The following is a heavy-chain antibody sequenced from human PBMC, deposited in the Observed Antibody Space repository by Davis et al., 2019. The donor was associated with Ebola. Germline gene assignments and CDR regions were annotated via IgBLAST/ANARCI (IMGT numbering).Heavy chain of an antibody. CDR2: IPSDDGQK. Sequence: GGSLRLSCATSALTLSNYDMHWVRQAPAEGLEWVAFIPSDDGQKYYADSVKGRFTISRDNAKNSLYVQMNSLRAEDTAVYYCASSYGMDVWGKGTTVTVSS. V-gene: IGHV3-30*02. J-gene: IGHJ6*04. D-gene: IGHD2-15*01. CDR3: ASSYGMDV. CDR1: ALTLSNYD.